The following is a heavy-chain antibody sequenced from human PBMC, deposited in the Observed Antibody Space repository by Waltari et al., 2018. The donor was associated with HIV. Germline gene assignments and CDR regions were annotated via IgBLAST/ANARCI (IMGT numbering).Heavy chain of an antibody. CDR3: ARNYHDGSGNFY. J-gene: IGHJ4*02. CDR2: FHYDGGT. D-gene: IGHD3-22*01. Sequence: QLQLQESGPGLVKPSETLSLTCRVSCDSTSNTQYFWGWIRQPPGKGLQWIGTFHYDGGTYYNPSLKSRVTMSSDTSKNQFSLKLTSVTAADTAVYYCARNYHDGSGNFYWGQGTLVTVSS. V-gene: IGHV4-39*07. CDR1: CDSTSNTQYF.